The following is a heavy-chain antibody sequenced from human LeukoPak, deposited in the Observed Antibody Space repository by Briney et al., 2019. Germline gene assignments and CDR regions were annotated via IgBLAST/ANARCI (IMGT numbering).Heavy chain of an antibody. Sequence: GGSLRLSCLTSGFTLSTNAMSWVRQAPGKGLEWISGISGSGASTYYADSVKGRFTISRDDPRNTLYLQMNSLRGDDTAVYYCAKDVGKWESLHFFDYWGQGTLVTVSS. V-gene: IGHV3-23*01. CDR2: ISGSGAST. J-gene: IGHJ4*02. CDR3: AKDVGKWESLHFFDY. D-gene: IGHD1-26*01. CDR1: GFTLSTNA.